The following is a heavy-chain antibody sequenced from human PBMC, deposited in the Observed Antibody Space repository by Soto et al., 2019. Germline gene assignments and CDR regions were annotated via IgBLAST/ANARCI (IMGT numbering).Heavy chain of an antibody. CDR1: GGTFSSYA. Sequence: ASVKVSCKASGGTFSSYAISWVRQAPGQGLEWMGGIIPILGIANYAQKFQGRVTITADKSTSTAYMELSSLRSEDTAVYYCARDLVAARPDYWGQGTLVTVSS. CDR3: ARDLVAARPDY. CDR2: IIPILGIA. D-gene: IGHD6-6*01. V-gene: IGHV1-69*10. J-gene: IGHJ4*02.